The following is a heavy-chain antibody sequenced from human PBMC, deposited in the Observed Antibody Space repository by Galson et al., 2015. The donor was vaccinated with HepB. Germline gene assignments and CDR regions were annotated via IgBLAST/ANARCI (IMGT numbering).Heavy chain of an antibody. CDR1: GFTVSTNY. V-gene: IGHV3-53*01. D-gene: IGHD3-10*01. CDR3: ARDMLEGAMVQGVIGY. J-gene: IGHJ4*02. CDR2: IYIGGST. Sequence: SLRLSCAASGFTVSTNYMTWVRQAPGKGLQWVSVIYIGGSTYYADSVKGRFTISRDNSKNTVYLQMNSLRAEDTAVFYCARDMLEGAMVQGVIGYWGQGTLVTVSS.